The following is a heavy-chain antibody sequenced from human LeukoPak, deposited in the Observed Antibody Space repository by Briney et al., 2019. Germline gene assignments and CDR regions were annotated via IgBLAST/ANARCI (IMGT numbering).Heavy chain of an antibody. CDR3: ARQQGLQNLNFDY. D-gene: IGHD4-11*01. Sequence: GASVKVSCKASGGTFSSYAISWVRQAPGQGLEWMGGIIPIFGTANYAQKFQGRVTITTDESTSTAYMELSSLRSEDTAVYYCARQQGLQNLNFDYWGQGTLVTVSS. J-gene: IGHJ4*02. V-gene: IGHV1-69*05. CDR2: IIPIFGTA. CDR1: GGTFSSYA.